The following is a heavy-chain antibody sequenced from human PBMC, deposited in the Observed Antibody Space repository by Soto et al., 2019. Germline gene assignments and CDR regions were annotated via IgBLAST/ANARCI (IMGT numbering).Heavy chain of an antibody. Sequence: SETLSLTCAVYGGSFSGYYWSWIRQPPGKGLEWIGEINHSGSTNYNPSLKSRVTISVDTSKNQFSLKLSSVTAADTAVYYCARGLAHIVVVPAAIMYDYWGQGTLVTVSS. J-gene: IGHJ4*02. CDR3: ARGLAHIVVVPAAIMYDY. CDR1: GGSFSGYY. V-gene: IGHV4-34*01. CDR2: INHSGST. D-gene: IGHD2-2*01.